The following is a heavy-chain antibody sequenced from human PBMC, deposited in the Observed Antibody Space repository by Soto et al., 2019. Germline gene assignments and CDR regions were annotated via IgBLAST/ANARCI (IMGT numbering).Heavy chain of an antibody. Sequence: EVQLVESGGGLVKPGGSLRLSCAASGFTFSNAWINWVRQAPGKGLEWVGRIKSKTDGGTTDYAEPVKGRFAISRDDSNNMGYLQMTSLNIEDTAVYYCTTDSYSTIIIVRFDYWGHGTLVTVSS. V-gene: IGHV3-15*07. CDR2: IKSKTDGGTT. CDR1: GFTFSNAW. CDR3: TTDSYSTIIIVRFDY. D-gene: IGHD3-22*01. J-gene: IGHJ4*01.